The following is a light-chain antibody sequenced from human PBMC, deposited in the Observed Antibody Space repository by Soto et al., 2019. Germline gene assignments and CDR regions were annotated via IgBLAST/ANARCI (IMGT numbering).Light chain of an antibody. J-gene: IGKJ4*01. CDR1: QSISSSY. Sequence: EIVLTQSPGTLSLSPGEGATLSCRASQSISSSYLAWYQQKPGQAPRLLIYAASSRATGIPDRFSGSGSGTDFTLTISRLESEDFAVYYCQQYDSSPLTFGGGTKVEIK. CDR2: AAS. V-gene: IGKV3-20*01. CDR3: QQYDSSPLT.